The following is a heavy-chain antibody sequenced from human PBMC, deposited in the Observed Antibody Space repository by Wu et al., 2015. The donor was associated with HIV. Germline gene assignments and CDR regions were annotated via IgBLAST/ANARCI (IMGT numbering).Heavy chain of an antibody. CDR3: ARGIAVAVHGPFDF. CDR1: GGTFSSYA. D-gene: IGHD6-19*01. CDR2: IIPAFGTA. V-gene: IGHV1-69*12. J-gene: IGHJ4*02. Sequence: QVQLVQSGAEVKKPGSPVKVSCKASGGTFSSYATSWVRQAPGQGLEWVGGIIPAFGTASYAQKFQDKVTITADESTSTVYMEVRSLKFEDTAVYFCARGIAVAVHGPFDFWGQGTLVTVSS.